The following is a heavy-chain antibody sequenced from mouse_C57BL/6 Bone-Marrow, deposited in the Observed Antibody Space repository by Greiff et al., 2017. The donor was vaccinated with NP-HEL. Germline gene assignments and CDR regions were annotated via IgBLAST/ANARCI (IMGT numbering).Heavy chain of an antibody. CDR2: IDPENGDT. CDR3: TLYYGNFYY. V-gene: IGHV14-4*01. D-gene: IGHD2-1*01. Sequence: VQLQQSGAELVRPGASVKLSCTASGFNIKDDYMHWVKQRPEQGLEWIGWIDPENGDTEYASKFQGKATITADTSSNTAYLQLSSLTSEDTAVYYCTLYYGNFYYWGQGTTLTVSS. CDR1: GFNIKDDY. J-gene: IGHJ2*01.